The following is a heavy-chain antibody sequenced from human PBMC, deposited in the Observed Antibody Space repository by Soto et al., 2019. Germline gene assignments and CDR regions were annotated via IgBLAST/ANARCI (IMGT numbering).Heavy chain of an antibody. CDR1: GYTFTSHD. Sequence: QVQLVQSGTEVKKPGASVKVSCKASGYTFTSHDINWVRQATGQGLEWMGWMNPNSGDTGYAQKFQGRVTMTRDTSIRTAYMELSSRRSEDTAVYYCARVGGNWNDDYFDYWGQGTLVTVSS. J-gene: IGHJ4*02. V-gene: IGHV1-8*01. CDR2: MNPNSGDT. CDR3: ARVGGNWNDDYFDY. D-gene: IGHD1-1*01.